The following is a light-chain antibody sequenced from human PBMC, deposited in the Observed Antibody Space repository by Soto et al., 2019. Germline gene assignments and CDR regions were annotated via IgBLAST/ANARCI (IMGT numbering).Light chain of an antibody. CDR2: YMS. J-gene: IGKJ1*01. CDR1: QYVGSR. V-gene: IGKV3-11*01. CDR3: HQRQSWPRT. Sequence: EIVLTQSPATLSSSPGETATLSCRASQYVGSRLAWYQHKPGQAPRLLIYYMSKRATGIPARFSGSGSXTDFTLTXXSLAPDDFAIYYCHQRQSWPRTFGQGTKVDIK.